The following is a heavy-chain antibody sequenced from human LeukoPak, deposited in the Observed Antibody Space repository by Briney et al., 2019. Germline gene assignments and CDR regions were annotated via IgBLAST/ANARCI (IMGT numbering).Heavy chain of an antibody. CDR1: GFTFSSYA. CDR2: ISYDGSNK. J-gene: IGHJ6*02. D-gene: IGHD3-3*01. Sequence: GGSLRLSCAASGFTFSSYAMHWVRQAPGKGLEWVAVISYDGSNKYYADSVKGRFTTSRDNSKNTLYLQMNSLRAEDTAVYYCARASERPTYYDFWSVKYGMDVWGQGTTVTVSS. CDR3: ARASERPTYYDFWSVKYGMDV. V-gene: IGHV3-30*04.